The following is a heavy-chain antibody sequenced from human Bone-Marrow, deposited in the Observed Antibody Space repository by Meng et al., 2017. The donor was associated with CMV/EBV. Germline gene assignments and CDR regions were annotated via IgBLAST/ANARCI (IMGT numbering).Heavy chain of an antibody. J-gene: IGHJ4*02. CDR2: IYYSGST. Sequence: ESLKISCTVSGGSISSYYWSWIRQPPGKGLEWIGYIYYSGSTNYNPSLKSRVTISVDTSKNQFSLKLSSVTAADTAVYYCARDGSSWSYYFDYWGEGTLVTVSS. CDR3: ARDGSSWSYYFDY. D-gene: IGHD6-13*01. V-gene: IGHV4-59*01. CDR1: GGSISSYY.